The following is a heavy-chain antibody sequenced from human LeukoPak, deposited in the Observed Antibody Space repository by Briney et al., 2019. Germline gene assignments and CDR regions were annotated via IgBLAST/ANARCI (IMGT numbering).Heavy chain of an antibody. CDR1: GFTFSNYA. D-gene: IGHD2-21*01. V-gene: IGHV3-23*01. CDR2: FGTGGDGT. J-gene: IGHJ4*02. CDR3: AKNSPGRPFDY. Sequence: PGGSLRLSCAASGFTFSNYAMSWVRQAPGKGLEWVSTFGTGGDGTYYADSVMGRFIISRDNSKNTLYLQINSLRADDTAIYYCAKNSPGRPFDYWGQGALVTVSS.